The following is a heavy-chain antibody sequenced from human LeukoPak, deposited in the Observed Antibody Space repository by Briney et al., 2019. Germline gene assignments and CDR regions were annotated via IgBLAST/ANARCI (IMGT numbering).Heavy chain of an antibody. V-gene: IGHV1-46*01. CDR2: INPSGGST. CDR3: ARVWAPSSTSYYYYGMDV. Sequence: ASVKVSCTASGYTFTSYYMHWVRQAPGQGLEWMGIINPSGGSTSYAQKFQGRVTITRDTSASTAYMELSSLRSEDTAVYYCARVWAPSSTSYYYYGMDVWGQGTTVTVSS. CDR1: GYTFTSYY. J-gene: IGHJ6*02. D-gene: IGHD2-2*01.